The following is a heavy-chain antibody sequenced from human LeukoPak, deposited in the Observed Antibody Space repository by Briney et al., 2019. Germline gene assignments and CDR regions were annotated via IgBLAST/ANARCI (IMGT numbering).Heavy chain of an antibody. CDR2: IYHSGST. J-gene: IGHJ3*02. V-gene: IGHV4-38-2*02. Sequence: PSETLSLTCTVSGYSISSGYYWGWIRQPPGKGLEWIGSIYHSGSTYYNPSLKSRVTISVDTPKNQFSLKLSSVTAADTAVYYCARASGGGDFNDAFDIWGQGTMVTVSS. CDR1: GYSISSGYY. D-gene: IGHD2-21*01. CDR3: ARASGGGDFNDAFDI.